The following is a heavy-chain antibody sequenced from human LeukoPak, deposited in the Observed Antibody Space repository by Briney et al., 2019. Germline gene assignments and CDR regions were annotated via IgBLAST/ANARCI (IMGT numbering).Heavy chain of an antibody. CDR1: GFTFSNAW. D-gene: IGHD2-2*01. CDR3: TTDPTPSIVVPADFDY. V-gene: IGHV3-15*01. CDR2: IKSKTDGGTT. J-gene: IGHJ4*02. Sequence: PGGSLRLSCAASGFTFSNAWMSWVRQAPGKGLEWVGRIKSKTDGGTTDYAAPVKGRFTISRDDSKNTPYLQMNSLKTEDTAVYYCTTDPTPSIVVPADFDYWGQGTLVTVSS.